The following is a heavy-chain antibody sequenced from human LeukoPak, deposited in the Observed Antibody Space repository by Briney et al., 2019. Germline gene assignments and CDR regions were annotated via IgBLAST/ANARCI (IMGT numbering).Heavy chain of an antibody. D-gene: IGHD5-12*01. Sequence: RASVKLSCKVSGYTLTELSMHWVRQAPGKGLEWMGGFDPVDSETIYAQKFQGRVTMTEDTSTDTAYMELSSLRSEDTARYYCATKTPNSGYGPMWGDWGQGTLVTVSS. CDR3: ATKTPNSGYGPMWGD. V-gene: IGHV1-24*01. CDR2: FDPVDSET. J-gene: IGHJ4*02. CDR1: GYTLTELS.